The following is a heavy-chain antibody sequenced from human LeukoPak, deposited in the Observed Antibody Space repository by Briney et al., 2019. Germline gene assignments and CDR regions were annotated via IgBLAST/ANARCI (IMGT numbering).Heavy chain of an antibody. CDR2: ISPTGSTT. CDR3: ARGPNSNWSGLAF. D-gene: IGHD6-6*01. Sequence: GGSLRLSCTASGFSFSGHWRHWARRLPGKGLVWVSRISPTGSTTSYADSGKGRFTVSRDNAKNTLYLQVNHLRAEDTAVYSCARGPNSNWSGLAFWGQGTLLTVSS. J-gene: IGHJ4*02. V-gene: IGHV3-74*01. CDR1: GFSFSGHW.